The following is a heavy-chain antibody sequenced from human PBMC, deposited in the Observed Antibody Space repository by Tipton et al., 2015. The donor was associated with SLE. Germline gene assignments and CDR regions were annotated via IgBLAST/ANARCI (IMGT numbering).Heavy chain of an antibody. D-gene: IGHD3-22*01. Sequence: TLSLTCTVSVVSISSYYWSWIRQPPGKGLEWIGYIYYSGSTNYNPSLKSRVTISVDTSKNQFSLKLSSVTAADTAVYYCARDLYYYDSSGYSPFDYWGQGTLVTVSS. J-gene: IGHJ4*02. CDR1: VVSISSYY. CDR3: ARDLYYYDSSGYSPFDY. CDR2: IYYSGST. V-gene: IGHV4-59*12.